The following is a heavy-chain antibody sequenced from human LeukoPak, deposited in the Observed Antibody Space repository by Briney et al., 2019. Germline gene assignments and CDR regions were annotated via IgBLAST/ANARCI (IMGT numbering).Heavy chain of an antibody. V-gene: IGHV4-59*12. J-gene: IGHJ4*02. CDR3: EREGDVLGATIDS. Sequence: SETLSLTCTVSGGSISSYYWSWIRQPPGKGLEWIGYIYYSGSTNYNPSLKSRVTISVDTSKNQFSLKLRSVTAADTAFYYWEREGDVLGATIDSWGQGTLVTVSS. CDR2: IYYSGST. CDR1: GGSISSYY. D-gene: IGHD1-26*01.